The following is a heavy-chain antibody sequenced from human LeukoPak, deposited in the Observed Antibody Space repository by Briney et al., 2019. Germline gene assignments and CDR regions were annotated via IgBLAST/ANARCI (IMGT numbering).Heavy chain of an antibody. D-gene: IGHD3-16*02. CDR2: IYYSGST. Sequence: SETLSLTCTVSGGSISSYYWSWIRQPPGKGLEWIGYIYYSGSTNYNPSLKSRVTISVDTSKNQFSLKLSSVTAADTAVYYCARGGSTYDYVWGSYRLDAFDIWGQGTMVTVSS. J-gene: IGHJ3*02. CDR1: GGSISSYY. V-gene: IGHV4-59*01. CDR3: ARGGSTYDYVWGSYRLDAFDI.